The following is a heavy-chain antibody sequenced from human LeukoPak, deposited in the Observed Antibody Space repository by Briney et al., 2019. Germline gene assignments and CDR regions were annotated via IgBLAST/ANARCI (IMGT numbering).Heavy chain of an antibody. CDR1: GGSLSGYY. CDR2: INHSGST. CDR3: ARIGQWLVRFFDY. D-gene: IGHD6-19*01. V-gene: IGHV4-34*01. J-gene: IGHJ4*02. Sequence: PSETLALICAVYGGSLSGYYWSWVRQPPGKGLEWIGEINHSGSTNYNPSLKSRVTISVDTSKNQFSLKLSSVTAADTAVYYCARIGQWLVRFFDYWGQGTLVTVSS.